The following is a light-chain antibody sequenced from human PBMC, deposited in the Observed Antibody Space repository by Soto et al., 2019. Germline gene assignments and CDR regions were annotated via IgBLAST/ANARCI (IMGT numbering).Light chain of an antibody. V-gene: IGKV3-15*01. CDR3: QQYKNWPRT. Sequence: VMTQSPATLSVSPGEGATLSCRASESVNSNLAWYQQKPGQAPRLLIHGASTRATGIPARFSASGSGTEFSLAISSLQSEDCAVYYCQQYKNWPRTFGQGTKVDIK. J-gene: IGKJ1*01. CDR2: GAS. CDR1: ESVNSN.